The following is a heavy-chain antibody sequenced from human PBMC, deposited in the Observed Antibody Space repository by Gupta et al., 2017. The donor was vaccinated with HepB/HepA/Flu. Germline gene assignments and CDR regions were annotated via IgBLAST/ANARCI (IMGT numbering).Heavy chain of an antibody. CDR1: GFTVSSNY. J-gene: IGHJ4*02. D-gene: IGHD3-22*01. CDR2: IYSGGST. CDR3: ARQPXPDSSGYIYFDY. V-gene: IGHV3-66*04. Sequence: EVQLVESGGGLVQPGGSLRLSCAASGFTVSSNYMSWVRQAPGKGLEWVSVIYSGGSTYYADSVKGRFTISRDNSKNTLYLQMNSLRAEDTAVYXCARQPXPDSSGYIYFDYWGQGTLVTVSS.